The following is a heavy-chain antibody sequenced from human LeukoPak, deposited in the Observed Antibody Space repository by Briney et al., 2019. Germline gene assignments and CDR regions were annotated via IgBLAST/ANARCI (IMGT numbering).Heavy chain of an antibody. CDR1: GYTLTELS. Sequence: ASVKVSCKVSGYTLTELSMHWVRQAPGKGLEWMGGFDPEDGETIYAQKFQGRVTMTEDTSTDTAYMELSSLRSGDTAVYYCARAVDTAMAVDYWGQGTLVTVSS. CDR2: FDPEDGET. D-gene: IGHD5-18*01. CDR3: ARAVDTAMAVDY. V-gene: IGHV1-24*01. J-gene: IGHJ4*02.